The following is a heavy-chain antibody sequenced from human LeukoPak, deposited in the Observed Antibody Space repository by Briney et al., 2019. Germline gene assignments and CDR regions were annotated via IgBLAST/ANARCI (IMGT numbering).Heavy chain of an antibody. D-gene: IGHD6-13*01. CDR3: AKDPTAGTHFDY. Sequence: GGSLRLSCPASGFTFSDYSMHWVRQAPGKGREWVSAISGSGGSTYYADSVKGRFTISRDNSKNTLYLQMNSLRAEDTAVYYCAKDPTAGTHFDYWGQGTLVTVSS. CDR2: ISGSGGST. J-gene: IGHJ4*02. CDR1: GFTFSDYS. V-gene: IGHV3-23*01.